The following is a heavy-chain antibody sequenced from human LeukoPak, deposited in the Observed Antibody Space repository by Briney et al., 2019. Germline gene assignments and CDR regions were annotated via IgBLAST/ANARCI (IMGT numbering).Heavy chain of an antibody. CDR3: ARSFHCSYSSCPPRD. J-gene: IGHJ4*02. Sequence: GGSLRLSCAASGFPFSSYWMSWVRQAPGKGLEWVANIKQDGGEKFYVDSARGRFTISRDNAKNSLYLQMNSLRFDDTAVYYCARSFHCSYSSCPPRDWGQGTLVTVSS. CDR1: GFPFSSYW. V-gene: IGHV3-7*03. CDR2: IKQDGGEK. D-gene: IGHD2-15*01.